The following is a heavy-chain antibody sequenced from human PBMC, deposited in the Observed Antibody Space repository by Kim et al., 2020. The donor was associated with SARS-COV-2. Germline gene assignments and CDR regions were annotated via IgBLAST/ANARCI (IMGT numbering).Heavy chain of an antibody. CDR3: ARGSPVTTFYHYVYGMDV. CDR1: GGSFSGHY. V-gene: IGHV4-34*01. CDR2: INHSGST. J-gene: IGHJ6*02. D-gene: IGHD4-17*01. Sequence: SETLSLTCAVYGGSFSGHYWSWIRQPPGRGLEWIGEINHSGSTNYNPSLKSRVTISVDTSKNQFSLKLSSVTAADTAVYYCARGSPVTTFYHYVYGMDVWGQGTTVTVSS.